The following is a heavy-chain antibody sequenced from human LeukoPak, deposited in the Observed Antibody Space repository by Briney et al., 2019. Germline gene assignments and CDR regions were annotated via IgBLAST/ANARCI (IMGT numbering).Heavy chain of an antibody. V-gene: IGHV3-23*01. CDR3: AKGGRGMATVTTDAFDI. D-gene: IGHD4-17*01. CDR2: IGGSGGGI. Sequence: PGGSLRLSCAASGFTFGSYAMSWVRQAPGDGLEWVSGIGGSGGGIYYADSVTGRVTISRDNSINTLYLQVNSLRVEDTAVYYCAKGGRGMATVTTDAFDIWGQGTVVTVSS. CDR1: GFTFGSYA. J-gene: IGHJ3*02.